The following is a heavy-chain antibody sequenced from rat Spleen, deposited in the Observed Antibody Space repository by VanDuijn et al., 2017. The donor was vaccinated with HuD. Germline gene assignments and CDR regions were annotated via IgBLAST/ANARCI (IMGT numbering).Heavy chain of an antibody. CDR2: ITNTGGSI. J-gene: IGHJ2*01. CDR1: GFTFSDFY. D-gene: IGHD1-11*01. CDR3: AKDLDYGPDY. Sequence: EVQLVESDGGLVQPGRSLKLSCATSGFTFSDFYMAWVRQAPTKGLEWVATITNTGGSIYYPDSVKGRFTISRDNAQNTLYLQMNSLRSEDTATYYCAKDLDYGPDYWGQGVMVTVSS. V-gene: IGHV5-20*01.